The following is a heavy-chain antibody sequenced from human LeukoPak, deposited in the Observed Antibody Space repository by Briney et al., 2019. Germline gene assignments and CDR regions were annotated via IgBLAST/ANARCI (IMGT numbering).Heavy chain of an antibody. CDR3: ARDRHLAAAGYYFDY. D-gene: IGHD6-25*01. CDR2: ISSSSSTI. CDR1: GFTFSSYS. Sequence: GGSLRLSCAASGFTFSSYSMNWVRQAPGKGLEWVSYISSSSSTIYYADSVKGRFTISRDNSKNTLYLQMNSLRVEDTAVYYCARDRHLAAAGYYFDYWGQGTLVTVSS. J-gene: IGHJ4*02. V-gene: IGHV3-48*01.